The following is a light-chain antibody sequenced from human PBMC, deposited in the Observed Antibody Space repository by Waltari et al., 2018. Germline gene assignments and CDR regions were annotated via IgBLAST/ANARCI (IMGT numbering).Light chain of an antibody. CDR2: SAS. J-gene: IGKJ2*01. V-gene: IGKV3-15*01. CDR3: QQYNNWRT. CDR1: QSISRN. Sequence: EVLMTQSPATLSVSPGERATLSCRASQSISRNLAWYQQKPGQAPRLLIYSASTRAPGIPARFSGSGSGTEFTLSISSLQSEDFAVYYCQQYNNWRTFGQGTKLEIK.